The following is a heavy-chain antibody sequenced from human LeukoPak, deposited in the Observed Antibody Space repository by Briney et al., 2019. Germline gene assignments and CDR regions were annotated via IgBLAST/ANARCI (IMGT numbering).Heavy chain of an antibody. V-gene: IGHV3-21*01. J-gene: IGHJ4*02. CDR3: ARDQRRRPIDY. D-gene: IGHD6-25*01. Sequence: GGSLRLSCAASGFTFSSYSMNRVRQAPGKGLEWVSSISSSSSYIYYADSVKGRFTISRDNAKNSLYLQMNSLRAEDTAVYYCARDQRRRPIDYWGQGTLVTVSS. CDR1: GFTFSSYS. CDR2: ISSSSSYI.